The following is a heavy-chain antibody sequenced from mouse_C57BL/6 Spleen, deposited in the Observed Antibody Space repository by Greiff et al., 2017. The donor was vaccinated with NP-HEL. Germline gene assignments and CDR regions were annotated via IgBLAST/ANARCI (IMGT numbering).Heavy chain of an antibody. V-gene: IGHV1-76*01. Sequence: VQLQQSGAELVRPGASVKLSCKASGYTFTDYYINWVKQRPGQGLEWIARIYPGSGNTYYNEKFKGKATLTAEKSSSTAYMQLSSLTSEDSAVYFCARVRLGLDYWGQGTTLTVSS. CDR2: IYPGSGNT. J-gene: IGHJ2*01. CDR3: ARVRLGLDY. CDR1: GYTFTDYY. D-gene: IGHD4-1*01.